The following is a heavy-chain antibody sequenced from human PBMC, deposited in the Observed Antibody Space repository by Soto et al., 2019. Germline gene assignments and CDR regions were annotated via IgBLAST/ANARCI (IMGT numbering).Heavy chain of an antibody. CDR1: GFTFSNAW. CDR3: TTELGYCSGVGFGY. J-gene: IGHJ4*02. CDR2: IKSKADGGTT. V-gene: IGHV3-15*07. D-gene: IGHD2-15*01. Sequence: GGSLRLSCAASGFTFSNAWMNWVRQAPGKGLEWVGRIKSKADGGTTDYAAAVKGRFTISRDYSKIMLYLQMNSLKAEDTALYYCTTELGYCSGVGFGYWGQGTLVTVSS.